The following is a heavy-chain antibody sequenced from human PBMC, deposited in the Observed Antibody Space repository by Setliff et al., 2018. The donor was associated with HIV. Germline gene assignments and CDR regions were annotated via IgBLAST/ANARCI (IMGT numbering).Heavy chain of an antibody. CDR1: GGTISNSG. CDR2: FLPMLGIS. CDR3: ARSTYYYGSGKGSGWFDP. V-gene: IGHV1-69*10. Sequence: ASVKVSCKASGGTISNSGISWVRQAPGQGLEWMGGFLPMLGISNYAQKFQGRVTITADESTSTVYMELSSLRSEDTAVYYCARSTYYYGSGKGSGWFDPWGQGTLVTVSS. D-gene: IGHD3-10*01. J-gene: IGHJ5*02.